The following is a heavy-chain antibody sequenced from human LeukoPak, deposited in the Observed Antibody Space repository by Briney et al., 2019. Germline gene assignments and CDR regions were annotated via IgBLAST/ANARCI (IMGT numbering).Heavy chain of an antibody. CDR1: GFTFSNAW. Sequence: GGSLRLSCAASGFTFSNAWMSWVRQAPGKGLEWVGRIKSKTDGGTIDYAAPVKGRFTISRDNSKNTLYLQMNSLKTEDTAVYYCTTEYIAAAAPFDYWGQGTLVTVSS. D-gene: IGHD6-25*01. J-gene: IGHJ4*02. CDR2: IKSKTDGGTI. V-gene: IGHV3-15*01. CDR3: TTEYIAAAAPFDY.